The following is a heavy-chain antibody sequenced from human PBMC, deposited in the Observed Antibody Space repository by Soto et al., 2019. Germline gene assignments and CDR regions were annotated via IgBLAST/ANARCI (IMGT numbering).Heavy chain of an antibody. CDR3: ASSGSKGGSSSSAGVDY. Sequence: QVQLQESGPGLVKPSQTLSLTCTVSGGSISSGGYYWSWIRKHPGKGLEWIGYIYYSGSTYYNPSLKSRVTISVDTAKTQFSLKLSSVTAADTAVYYCASSGSKGGSSSSAGVDYWGPGTLVTVSS. V-gene: IGHV4-31*03. CDR2: IYYSGST. D-gene: IGHD6-6*01. CDR1: GGSISSGGYY. J-gene: IGHJ4*02.